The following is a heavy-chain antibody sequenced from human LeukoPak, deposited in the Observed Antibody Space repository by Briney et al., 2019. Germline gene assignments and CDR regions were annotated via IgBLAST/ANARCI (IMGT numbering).Heavy chain of an antibody. CDR2: ISAYNGNT. Sequence: ASVKVSCKASGYTFTSYGISWVRQAPGQGLEWMGWISAYNGNTNYAQKLQGRVTMTTDTSTSTAYMELGSLRSDDTAVYYCARDRGYCSSTSCYWWAEGYYYYGMDVWGQGTTVTVSS. V-gene: IGHV1-18*01. J-gene: IGHJ6*02. CDR1: GYTFTSYG. CDR3: ARDRGYCSSTSCYWWAEGYYYYGMDV. D-gene: IGHD2-2*03.